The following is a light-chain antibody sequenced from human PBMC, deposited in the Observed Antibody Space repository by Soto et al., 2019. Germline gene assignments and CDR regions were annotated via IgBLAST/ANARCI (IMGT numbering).Light chain of an antibody. CDR1: QSVGSNY. CDR2: GAS. Sequence: EIVLTQSPGTLSLSPGEGATLSCRASQSVGSNYLAWYQQKPGQAPRLLIYGASTRATGIPDRFSGSGSGTDFALTISRLEPEDFAVYYCHQYGSSPFAFGPGTIGDIK. CDR3: HQYGSSPFA. J-gene: IGKJ3*01. V-gene: IGKV3-20*01.